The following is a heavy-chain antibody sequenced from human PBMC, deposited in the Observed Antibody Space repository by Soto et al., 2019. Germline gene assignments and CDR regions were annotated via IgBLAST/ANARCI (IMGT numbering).Heavy chain of an antibody. Sequence: SGPTLVNPTETLTLSCTVSGFSLSNARMGVSWIRQPPGKALEWLAHIFSNYEKSYSTSLKTRLTISKDTSKSKVVLTNTNIDPVDTATYHCTRTDGYYYYYGMDEWGQGTAVTVSS. J-gene: IGHJ6*02. V-gene: IGHV2-26*01. CDR2: IFSNYEK. CDR3: TRTDGYYYYYGMDE. CDR1: GFSLSNARMG.